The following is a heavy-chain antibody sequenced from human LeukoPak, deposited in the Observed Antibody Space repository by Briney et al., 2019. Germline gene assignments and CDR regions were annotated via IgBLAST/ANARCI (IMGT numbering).Heavy chain of an antibody. CDR1: GYTFTGYY. CDR2: FHPNTGGT. J-gene: IGHJ4*02. V-gene: IGHV1-2*02. CDR3: ARGMWQWLTTDY. Sequence: ASVKVSCKASGYTFTGYYMHWVRQAPVQGIEWMGWFHPNTGGTNYAQTDQGRVTMTRDTSISKAYMELSRLRSDDTAVYYCARGMWQWLTTDYWGQRTLVTVSS. D-gene: IGHD6-19*01.